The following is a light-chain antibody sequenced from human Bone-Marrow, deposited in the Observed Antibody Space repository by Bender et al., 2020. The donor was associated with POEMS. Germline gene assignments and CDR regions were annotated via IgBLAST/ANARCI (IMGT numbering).Light chain of an antibody. CDR1: SSNIVTHP. J-gene: IGLJ3*02. V-gene: IGLV1-44*01. Sequence: QSVPTQPPSASGTPGQRVIISCSGSSSNIVTHPVNWYQHLPGTAPKVLIYNTNQRPSGVPDRFSGSKSGTSASLAISALQSEDEGDYYCATWHDSLDGWVFGGGTKLAVL. CDR3: ATWHDSLDGWV. CDR2: NTN.